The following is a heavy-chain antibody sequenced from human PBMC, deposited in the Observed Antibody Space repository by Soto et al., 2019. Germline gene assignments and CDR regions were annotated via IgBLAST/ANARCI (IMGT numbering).Heavy chain of an antibody. J-gene: IGHJ4*02. D-gene: IGHD3-3*01. Sequence: QVQLVESGARVVQPGRSLRLSCAASGFIFNRYAIHWVHQTPGKALEWVAVISKNGSVQYYADSVTRGFIISRDKSKDTVYLEMNSLRAEGTAVFSCAGSRSGADPDSFGYWGRGTLGT. CDR3: AGSRSGADPDSFGY. CDR1: GFIFNRYA. V-gene: IGHV3-30-3*01. CDR2: ISKNGSVQ.